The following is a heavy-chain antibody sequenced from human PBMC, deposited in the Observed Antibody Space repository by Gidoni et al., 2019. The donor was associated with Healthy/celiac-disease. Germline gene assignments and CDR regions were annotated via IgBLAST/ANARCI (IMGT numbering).Heavy chain of an antibody. V-gene: IGHV3-73*01. CDR1: GFTFSGSI. Sequence: EVQLVESGGGLVQPGGSLNLSCAASGFTFSGSIMHWVRQASGKGLEWVGRIRSKGENYATTYAASVKGRFTISRDDSKNSAYLQMTSLRTEDTAVYYCTNQHRNLPDSWGQGTLVTVSS. CDR2: IRSKGENYAT. J-gene: IGHJ5*01. CDR3: TNQHRNLPDS. D-gene: IGHD1-1*01.